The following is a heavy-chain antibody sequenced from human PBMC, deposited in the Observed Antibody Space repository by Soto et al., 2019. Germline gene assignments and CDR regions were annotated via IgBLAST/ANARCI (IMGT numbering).Heavy chain of an antibody. V-gene: IGHV3-30*18. CDR3: AKDRSMGSYILFRGYYYYYGIDV. CDR2: ISYDGSNK. CDR1: GFTFSSYG. J-gene: IGHJ6*02. D-gene: IGHD3-10*01. Sequence: LRLSCAASGFTFSSYGMHWVRQAPGKGLEWVAVISYDGSNKYYADSVKGRFTISRDNSKNTLYLQMNSLRAEDTAVYYCAKDRSMGSYILFRGYYYYYGIDVRAQRTTVTGSS.